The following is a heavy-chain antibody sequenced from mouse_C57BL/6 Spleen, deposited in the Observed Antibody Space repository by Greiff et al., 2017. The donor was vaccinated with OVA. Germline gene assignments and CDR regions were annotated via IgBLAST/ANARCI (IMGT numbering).Heavy chain of an antibody. CDR3: ARSGVTTYYFDY. D-gene: IGHD2-2*01. CDR2: IYPGDGDT. V-gene: IGHV1-82*01. Sequence: QVQLQQSGPELVKPGASVKISCKASGYAFSSSWMNWVKQRPGKGLEWIGRIYPGDGDTNYNGKFKGKATLTADKSSSTAYMQLSSLTSEDSAVYFCARSGVTTYYFDYWGQGTTLTVSS. J-gene: IGHJ2*01. CDR1: GYAFSSSW.